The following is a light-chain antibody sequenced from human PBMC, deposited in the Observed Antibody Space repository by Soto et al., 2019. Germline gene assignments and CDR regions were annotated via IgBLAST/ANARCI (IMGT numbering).Light chain of an antibody. J-gene: IGLJ2*01. Sequence: QSVLSQPPSASGTPGQRVSISCSGGSSNVGSNTVNWYRQVPGTAPKLLIHSNNQRPSGVPDRFSGSKSGTSASLAISGLQAEDEADYHCAAWDDSLNGVVFGGGTKLPVL. CDR2: SNN. CDR3: AAWDDSLNGVV. CDR1: SSNVGSNT. V-gene: IGLV1-44*01.